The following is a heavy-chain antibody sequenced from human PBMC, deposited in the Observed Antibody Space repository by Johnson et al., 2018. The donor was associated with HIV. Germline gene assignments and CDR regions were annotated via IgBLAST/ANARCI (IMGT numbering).Heavy chain of an antibody. Sequence: VQLVESGGGVVQPGRSLRLSCAASGFNFDDYAMHWVRQVPGKGLEWVSGISWNSGSIGYVDSVKGRFTISRDNSKNTLYLQMNSLRAEDTAVYYCARDYPYDRSPRGAFDIWGRGTMVTVSS. CDR3: ARDYPYDRSPRGAFDI. J-gene: IGHJ3*02. CDR1: GFNFDDYA. CDR2: ISWNSGSI. V-gene: IGHV3-9*01. D-gene: IGHD3-22*01.